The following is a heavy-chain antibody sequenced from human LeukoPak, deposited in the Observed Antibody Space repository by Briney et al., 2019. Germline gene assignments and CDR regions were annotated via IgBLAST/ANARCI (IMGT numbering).Heavy chain of an antibody. V-gene: IGHV4-59*08. D-gene: IGHD3-10*01. Sequence: SETLSLTCSVSGGSISTYYWSWIRQAPGKGLEWIGYISNSGSTNYNPSLKSRITISVDTSKNQFSLRLGSVTAADTALYYCARLLYGSGGYYSGRKFYFDHWGQGTLVTVSS. CDR2: ISNSGST. CDR3: ARLLYGSGGYYSGRKFYFDH. J-gene: IGHJ4*02. CDR1: GGSISTYY.